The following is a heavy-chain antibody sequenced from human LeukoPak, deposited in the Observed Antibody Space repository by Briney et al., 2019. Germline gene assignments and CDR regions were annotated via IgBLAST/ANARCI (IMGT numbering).Heavy chain of an antibody. CDR3: ARYDFDSSGRYFDY. Sequence: GGSLRLSCAASGFTSSSYAMTWVRQSPGEGLGWGSPITGGGGSTSNAAAVKGRFTTSRDNFKDTLHLQMHSLSAADTAVYFCARYDFDSSGRYFDYWGQGTLVTVSS. J-gene: IGHJ4*02. CDR1: GFTSSSYA. V-gene: IGHV3-23*01. D-gene: IGHD3-22*01. CDR2: ITGGGGST.